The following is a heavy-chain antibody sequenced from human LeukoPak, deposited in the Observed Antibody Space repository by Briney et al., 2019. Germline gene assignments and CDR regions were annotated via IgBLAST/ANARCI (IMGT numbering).Heavy chain of an antibody. CDR1: GFTVSNNY. D-gene: IGHD6-13*01. CDR3: ARGYSSSRYHH. Sequence: PGGSLRLSCAVSGFTVSNNYMSWIRQAPGKGLEWVSVIYSADSTFYADSVRGRFTTSRDNFKNTLYLQMNSLRAEDTAVYYCARGYSSSRYHHWGQGTLVTVSS. CDR2: IYSADST. J-gene: IGHJ5*02. V-gene: IGHV3-53*01.